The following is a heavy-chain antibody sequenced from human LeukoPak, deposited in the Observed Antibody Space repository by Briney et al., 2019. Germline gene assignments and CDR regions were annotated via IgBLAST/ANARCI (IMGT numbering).Heavy chain of an antibody. J-gene: IGHJ4*02. Sequence: ASVKVSCKASGYKFTNYGISWVRQAPGQGLEWMGWISPYNGNTIYAQKFQGRGTMTTDTSTSTAHMELRSLRSDDTAVYYCARGSPPRVYYDRSGYYSYYFHYRGQGTLVTVSS. V-gene: IGHV1-18*01. D-gene: IGHD3-22*01. CDR3: ARGSPPRVYYDRSGYYSYYFHY. CDR2: ISPYNGNT. CDR1: GYKFTNYG.